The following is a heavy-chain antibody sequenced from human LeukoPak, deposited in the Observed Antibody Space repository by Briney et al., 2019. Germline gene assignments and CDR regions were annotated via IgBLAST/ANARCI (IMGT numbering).Heavy chain of an antibody. CDR1: GYTFTGYY. V-gene: IGHV1-2*02. D-gene: IGHD3-22*01. J-gene: IGHJ3*02. Sequence: ASVKVSCKASGYTFTGYYMHWVRQAPGQGLEWMGWINPNSGGTNYAQKFQGRVTMTRDTSISTGYMELSRLRSDDTAVYYCARGAYYYDSSLTSSDAFDIWGQGTMVTVSS. CDR2: INPNSGGT. CDR3: ARGAYYYDSSLTSSDAFDI.